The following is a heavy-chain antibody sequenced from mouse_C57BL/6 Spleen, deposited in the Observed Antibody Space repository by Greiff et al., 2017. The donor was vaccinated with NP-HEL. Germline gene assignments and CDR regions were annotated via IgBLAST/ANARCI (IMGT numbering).Heavy chain of an antibody. CDR3: ARQYSNYDYFDY. Sequence: EVQLQQSGGDLVKPGGSLKLSCAASGFTFSSYGMSWVRQTPDKRLEWVATISSGGSYTYYPDSVKGRFTISRDNAKNTLYLQMSSLKSEDTAMYYCARQYSNYDYFDYWGQGTTLTVSS. J-gene: IGHJ2*01. D-gene: IGHD2-5*01. CDR1: GFTFSSYG. CDR2: ISSGGSYT. V-gene: IGHV5-6*01.